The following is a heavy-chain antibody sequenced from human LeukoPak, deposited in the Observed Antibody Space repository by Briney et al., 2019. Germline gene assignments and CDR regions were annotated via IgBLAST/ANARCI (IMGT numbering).Heavy chain of an antibody. CDR2: ISSSSSYI. V-gene: IGHV3-21*01. Sequence: GGSLRLSCAASGFTFSSYSMNWVRQAPGKGLEWVSSISSSSSYIYYADSVKGRFTISRDNAKNSLYLQMNSLRAEDTAVYYCARDRGAGDDAFDIRGQGTMVTVSS. CDR1: GFTFSSYS. CDR3: ARDRGAGDDAFDI. J-gene: IGHJ3*02. D-gene: IGHD7-27*01.